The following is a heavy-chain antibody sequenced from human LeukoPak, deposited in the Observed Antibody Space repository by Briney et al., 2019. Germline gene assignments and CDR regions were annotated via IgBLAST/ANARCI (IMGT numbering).Heavy chain of an antibody. CDR3: ARQRLGDY. Sequence: GGSLRLSCAASGFTFSSSAMSWVRQAPGKGLEWVSVISGSGDIAHYADSVKGRFTISRDNSKNTLYLQMNSLRAEDTAVYYCARQRLGDYWGQGSLVTVSS. D-gene: IGHD6-19*01. CDR1: GFTFSSSA. V-gene: IGHV3-23*01. J-gene: IGHJ4*02. CDR2: ISGSGDIA.